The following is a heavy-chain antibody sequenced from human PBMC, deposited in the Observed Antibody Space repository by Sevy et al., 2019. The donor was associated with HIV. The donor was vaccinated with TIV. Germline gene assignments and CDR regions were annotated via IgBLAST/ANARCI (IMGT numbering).Heavy chain of an antibody. V-gene: IGHV1-2*02. CDR2: INSDSGVT. J-gene: IGHJ6*02. D-gene: IGHD4-4*01. Sequence: ASVKVSCKASGYIFTDYYIHWVRQAPGQGLEWMAWINSDSGVTNYAQRFRGEVTVTRDTSLSTAYLELSRLKSNDTAIYYCARLTTQPTSDLYGMDVWGQGTRVTVSS. CDR1: GYIFTDYY. CDR3: ARLTTQPTSDLYGMDV.